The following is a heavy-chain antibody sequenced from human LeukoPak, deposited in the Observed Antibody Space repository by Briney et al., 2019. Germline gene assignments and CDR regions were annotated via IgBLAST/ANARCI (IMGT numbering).Heavy chain of an antibody. CDR2: INPNNGAT. J-gene: IGHJ6*02. CDR1: GYTFTGYY. D-gene: IGHD3-3*01. V-gene: IGHV1-2*02. Sequence: GASVKVSCKASGYTFTGYYMHWVRQAPGQGLEWMGWINPNNGATTYAQRLQGRIAMTRDTSTSTVYMELSSLRSDDTAVYYCARLLDAAYRSTYWPYGMDVWGQGTTVIVSS. CDR3: ARLLDAAYRSTYWPYGMDV.